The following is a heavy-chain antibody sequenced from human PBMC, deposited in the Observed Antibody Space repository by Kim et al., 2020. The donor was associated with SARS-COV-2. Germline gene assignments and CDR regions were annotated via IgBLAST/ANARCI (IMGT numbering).Heavy chain of an antibody. CDR3: ARVEDSSGYFRFDY. V-gene: IGHV7-4-1*02. D-gene: IGHD3-22*01. J-gene: IGHJ4*02. Sequence: AQGFTGRLDFSVDTSVSTAYLQISSLEAEDTAVYYCARVEDSSGYFRFDYWGQGTLVTVSS.